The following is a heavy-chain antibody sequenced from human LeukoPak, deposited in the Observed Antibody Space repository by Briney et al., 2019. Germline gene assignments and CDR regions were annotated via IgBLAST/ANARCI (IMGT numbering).Heavy chain of an antibody. V-gene: IGHV3-48*04. J-gene: IGHJ6*04. D-gene: IGHD3-10*02. Sequence: GGSLRLSCEASGFTFKNAWMIWVRQAPGRGLEWVSYISSSGSTIYYADSVKGRFTISRDNAKNSLYLQMNSLRAEDTAVYYCAELGITMIGGVWGKGTTVTISS. CDR1: GFTFKNAW. CDR3: AELGITMIGGV. CDR2: ISSSGSTI.